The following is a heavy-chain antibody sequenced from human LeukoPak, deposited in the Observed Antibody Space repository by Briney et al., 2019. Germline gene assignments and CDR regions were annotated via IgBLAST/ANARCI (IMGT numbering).Heavy chain of an antibody. CDR3: ARIGGAHNFDY. CDR2: INPNTGGT. Sequence: ASVRVSCRASGYTFTSYYMHWVRQAPGQGLEWMGRINPNTGGTNYAQKFQGRVTMTGDTSISTAYMELSRLTSDDTAVYYCARIGGAHNFDYWGQGTLVTVSS. J-gene: IGHJ4*02. CDR1: GYTFTSYY. V-gene: IGHV1-2*06. D-gene: IGHD3-16*01.